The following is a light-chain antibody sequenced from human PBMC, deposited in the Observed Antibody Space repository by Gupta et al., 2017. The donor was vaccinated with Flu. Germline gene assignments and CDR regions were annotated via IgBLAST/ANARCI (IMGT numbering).Light chain of an antibody. V-gene: IGLV6-57*03. CDR1: SGSIASNY. CDR3: QTDDSSNWV. Sequence: FMLTQPHSVSESPGKTVTISSTRSSGSIASNYVQWCQRRPCSAPTTVIFEDNRRPSGVPDRFSGSTDRASTSATPTISGVKAEEGDYYHCQTDDSSNWVFGGGTKLTVL. CDR2: EDN. J-gene: IGLJ3*02.